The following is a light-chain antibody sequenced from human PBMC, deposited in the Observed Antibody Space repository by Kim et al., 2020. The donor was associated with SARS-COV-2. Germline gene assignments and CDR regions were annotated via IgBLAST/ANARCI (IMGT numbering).Light chain of an antibody. CDR1: QSVSSN. CDR3: QHYNNWPYT. J-gene: IGKJ2*01. V-gene: IGKV3-15*01. Sequence: SVSPGERATLSCRASQSVSSNLAWYQQKPGQAPRLLIYCASTRATDIPARFSGSGSGTEFTLTISSLQSEDFAVYYCQHYNNWPYTFGQGTKLEI. CDR2: CAS.